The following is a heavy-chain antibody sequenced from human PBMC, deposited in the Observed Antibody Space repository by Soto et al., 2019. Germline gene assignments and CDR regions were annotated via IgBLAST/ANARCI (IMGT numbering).Heavy chain of an antibody. Sequence: EVQLVESGGGLVQPGGSLRLSCLASGFTFNTYWMNWVRQAPGRGLEWVANIKDGGSEKNYVDSVKGRFTISRDNAKNSLYLQMNSLRGEDTAVYFCARDWGTPGRGSAVGYYDHYGMDVWGQGTTVTVSS. CDR3: ARDWGTPGRGSAVGYYDHYGMDV. J-gene: IGHJ6*02. CDR2: IKDGGSEK. V-gene: IGHV3-7*05. CDR1: GFTFNTYW. D-gene: IGHD3-22*01.